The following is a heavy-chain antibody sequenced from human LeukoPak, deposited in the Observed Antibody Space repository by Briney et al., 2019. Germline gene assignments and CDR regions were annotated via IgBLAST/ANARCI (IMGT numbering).Heavy chain of an antibody. CDR3: AREYRSTYFDY. CDR2: IIPIFGKA. Sequence: SVKVSCKASGGTFSSYAISWVRQAPGQGLEWMGGIIPIFGKANYAQKFQGRVTITADGSTSTAYMELSSLRSEDTAVYYCAREYRSTYFDYWGQGTLVTVSS. D-gene: IGHD2-2*01. CDR1: GGTFSSYA. J-gene: IGHJ4*02. V-gene: IGHV1-69*13.